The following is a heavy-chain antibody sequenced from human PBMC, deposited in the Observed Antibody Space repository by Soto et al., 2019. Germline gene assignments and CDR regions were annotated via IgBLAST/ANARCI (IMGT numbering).Heavy chain of an antibody. D-gene: IGHD3-9*01. CDR3: ARDLMATGNYYYYGMDV. J-gene: IGHJ6*02. CDR2: ISAYNSDT. CDR1: GYTFASYG. Sequence: ASVKVSCKASGYTFASYGFSWVRQAPGQGLEWMGWISAYNSDTRFAQRFQGRVTMTIDTSTSTAYLELRSLRSDDTAVYYFARDLMATGNYYYYGMDVWGQGTTVTVSS. V-gene: IGHV1-18*01.